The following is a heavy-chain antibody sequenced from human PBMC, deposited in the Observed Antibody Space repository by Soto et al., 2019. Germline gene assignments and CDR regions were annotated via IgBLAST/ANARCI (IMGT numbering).Heavy chain of an antibody. J-gene: IGHJ6*02. CDR3: ARGAGREDIVVVPAAMGGYYYYYGMDV. CDR2: IIPIFGTA. V-gene: IGHV1-69*06. Sequence: GASVKVSCKGSGGTFSSYAISWVRQAPGQGLEWMGGIIPIFGTANYAQKFQGRVTITADKSTSTAYMQLSSLRSEDTAVYYCARGAGREDIVVVPAAMGGYYYYYGMDVWGQGTTVTVS. D-gene: IGHD2-2*01. CDR1: GGTFSSYA.